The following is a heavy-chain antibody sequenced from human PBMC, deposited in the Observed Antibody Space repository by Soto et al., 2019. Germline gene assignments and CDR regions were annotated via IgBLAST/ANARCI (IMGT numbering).Heavy chain of an antibody. Sequence: SETLSLTCTVSGGSISSYYWSWIRQPPGKGPEWIGYIYYSGSTNYNPSLKSRVTISVDTSKNQFSLKLSSVTAADTAVYYCARDPSYLGYFDYWGQGTLVTVSS. CDR1: GGSISSYY. J-gene: IGHJ4*02. D-gene: IGHD7-27*01. CDR3: ARDPSYLGYFDY. CDR2: IYYSGST. V-gene: IGHV4-59*01.